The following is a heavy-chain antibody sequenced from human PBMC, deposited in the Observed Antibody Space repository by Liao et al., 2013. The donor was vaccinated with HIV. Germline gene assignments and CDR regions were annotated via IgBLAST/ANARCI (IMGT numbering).Heavy chain of an antibody. CDR2: IYYSGNT. Sequence: QLQLQESGPGLVKPSETLSLTCAVSGGSVNSIPYYWAWIRQPPGEGLEWIGSIYYSGNTYYNPSLKSRVTLKSRVTIAVDTSKNQFSLKLSSLTAADTAVYYCARVRRGDSYGETNWFDPWGQGTLVTVSS. CDR1: GGSVNSIPYY. CDR3: ARVRRGDSYGETNWFDP. J-gene: IGHJ5*02. D-gene: IGHD5-18*01. V-gene: IGHV4-39*07.